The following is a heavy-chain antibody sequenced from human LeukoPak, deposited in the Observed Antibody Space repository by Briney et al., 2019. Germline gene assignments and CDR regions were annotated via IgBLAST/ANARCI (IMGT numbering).Heavy chain of an antibody. D-gene: IGHD1-26*01. Sequence: GASVKVSCTASGYTFTSYYMHWVRQAPGQGLEWMGIINPSGGSTSYAQKFQGRVTMTRDTSTSTVYMELSSLRSEDTAVYYCARADAVGASPYWGQGTLVTVSS. J-gene: IGHJ4*02. CDR2: INPSGGST. CDR1: GYTFTSYY. CDR3: ARADAVGASPY. V-gene: IGHV1-46*01.